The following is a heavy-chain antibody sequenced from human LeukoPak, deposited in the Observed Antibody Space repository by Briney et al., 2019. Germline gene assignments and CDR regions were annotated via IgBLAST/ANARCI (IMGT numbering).Heavy chain of an antibody. J-gene: IGHJ4*02. Sequence: GASVKVSCKASGYTFTGYYMHWVRQAPGQGLEWMGWINPNSGGTNYAQKFQGRVTMTRDTSISTAYMELSRLRSDDTAVYYCARDCSSTSCYYFDYWGQGTLVTVSS. CDR2: INPNSGGT. V-gene: IGHV1-2*02. D-gene: IGHD2-2*01. CDR3: ARDCSSTSCYYFDY. CDR1: GYTFTGYY.